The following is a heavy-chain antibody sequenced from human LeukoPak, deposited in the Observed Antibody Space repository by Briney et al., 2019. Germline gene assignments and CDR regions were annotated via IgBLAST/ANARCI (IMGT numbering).Heavy chain of an antibody. CDR1: GFTFSSYA. Sequence: GGSLRLSCAASGFTFSSYAMSWVRQAPGKGLEWVSAISSSGGSTYYADSVKGRFTISRDNSKNTLYLQMDSLRAEDTAVYYCAKDRERYFDWLLDYWGQGTLVTVSS. J-gene: IGHJ4*02. CDR2: ISSSGGST. D-gene: IGHD3-9*01. CDR3: AKDRERYFDWLLDY. V-gene: IGHV3-23*01.